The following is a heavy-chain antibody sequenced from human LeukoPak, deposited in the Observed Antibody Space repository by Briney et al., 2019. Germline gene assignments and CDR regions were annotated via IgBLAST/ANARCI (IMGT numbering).Heavy chain of an antibody. J-gene: IGHJ5*02. CDR3: AKDNVLLWFGETESSWFDP. Sequence: GSLRLSCAASGFTFSSYGMHWVRQAPGKGLEWVAVISYDGSNKYYADSVKGRFTISRDNSKNTLYLQMNSLRAEDTAVYYCAKDNVLLWFGETESSWFDPWGQGTLVTVSS. D-gene: IGHD3-10*01. CDR1: GFTFSSYG. CDR2: ISYDGSNK. V-gene: IGHV3-30*18.